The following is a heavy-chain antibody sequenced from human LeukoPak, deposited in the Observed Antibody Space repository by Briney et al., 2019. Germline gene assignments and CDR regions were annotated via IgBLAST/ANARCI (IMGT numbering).Heavy chain of an antibody. D-gene: IGHD5-24*01. CDR2: IYYSGST. Sequence: PSETLSLTCTVSGGSISTYYWSWIRQPPGKGLEWIGYIYYSGSTNYNPSLKSRVTISVDMSKNQFSLKLSSVTAADTAVYYCARDGEMAMFDYWGQGTLVTVSS. CDR3: ARDGEMAMFDY. J-gene: IGHJ4*02. CDR1: GGSISTYY. V-gene: IGHV4-59*01.